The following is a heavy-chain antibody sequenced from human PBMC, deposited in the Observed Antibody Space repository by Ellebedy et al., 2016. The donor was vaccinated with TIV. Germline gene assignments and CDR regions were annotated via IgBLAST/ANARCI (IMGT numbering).Heavy chain of an antibody. J-gene: IGHJ4*02. CDR3: ARPQNRFGYLYFFDL. V-gene: IGHV3-30*04. D-gene: IGHD5-18*01. Sequence: GGSLRLSCAASGFTFRSYVMHWVRQAPGKGLEWVAVVSYGGTDDQYYAASVKGRFTISRDNFNNTLYLQMNSLRPEDTAVYYCARPQNRFGYLYFFDLWGQGTLVTVSS. CDR2: VSYGGTDD. CDR1: GFTFRSYV.